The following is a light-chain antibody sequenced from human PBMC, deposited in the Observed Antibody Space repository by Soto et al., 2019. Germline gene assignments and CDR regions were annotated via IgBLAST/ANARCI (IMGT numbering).Light chain of an antibody. CDR3: SSSTNTNPLVM. V-gene: IGLV2-14*01. CDR1: SSDIGRYKF. CDR2: EGT. J-gene: IGLJ3*02. Sequence: QSVLTQPASVSGSPGQSVTISCTGTSSDIGRYKFVSWFQQHPGKAPKLLIFEGTNRPSGVSNRFSGSKSGNTASLTISGLQAEDEAIYFCSSSTNTNPLVMFGGGTKVTVL.